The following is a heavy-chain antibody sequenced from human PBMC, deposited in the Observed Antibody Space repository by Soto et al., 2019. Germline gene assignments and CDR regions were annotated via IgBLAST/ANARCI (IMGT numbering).Heavy chain of an antibody. D-gene: IGHD3-10*01. V-gene: IGHV3-48*03. Sequence: EVQLVESGGGLVQPGGSLRLSCAASGFTSSSYEMNWVRQAPGKGLEWISYISNNATTIFYADSVKGRFTISRDNAKNSLFLQMNSLRAEDTAVYYCARAAGRMVRGVYGMDVWGQGTTVTVSS. CDR3: ARAAGRMVRGVYGMDV. CDR2: ISNNATTI. J-gene: IGHJ6*02. CDR1: GFTSSSYE.